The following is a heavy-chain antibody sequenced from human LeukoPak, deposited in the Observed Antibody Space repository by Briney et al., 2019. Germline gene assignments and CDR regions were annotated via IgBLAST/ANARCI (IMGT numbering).Heavy chain of an antibody. CDR1: GYSFTSYW. CDR3: ARFVRPRFLEWLPPRDYYYYMDV. Sequence: GESLKISCKGSGYSFTSYWIGWVRQMPGKGLEWMGIIYPGDSDTRYSPSFQGQVTISADKSISTAYLQWSSLKASDTAMYYCARFVRPRFLEWLPPRDYYYYMDVWGKGTTVTVSS. J-gene: IGHJ6*03. D-gene: IGHD3-3*01. V-gene: IGHV5-51*01. CDR2: IYPGDSDT.